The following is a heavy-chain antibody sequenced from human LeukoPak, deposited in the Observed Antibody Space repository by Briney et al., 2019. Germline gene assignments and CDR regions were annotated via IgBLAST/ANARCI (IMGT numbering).Heavy chain of an antibody. Sequence: GGSLRLSCAASGFTFSSYAMSWVRQAPGKGLEWVSAISGSGGSTYYADSVKGRFTISRDNSKNTLYLQMNSLRAEDTAVYYCARDPAYCGGDCYFDYWGQGTLVTVSS. J-gene: IGHJ4*02. CDR3: ARDPAYCGGDCYFDY. D-gene: IGHD2-21*02. V-gene: IGHV3-23*01. CDR2: ISGSGGST. CDR1: GFTFSSYA.